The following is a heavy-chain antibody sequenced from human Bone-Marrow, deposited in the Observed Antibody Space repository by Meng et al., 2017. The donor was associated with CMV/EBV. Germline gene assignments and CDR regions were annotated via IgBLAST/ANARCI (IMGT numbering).Heavy chain of an antibody. CDR2: ISSSGSTI. CDR1: GFTFSSYE. Sequence: GGSLRLSCAASGFTFSSYEMNWVRQAPGKGLEWVSYISSSGSTIYYADSVKGRFTVSRDNAKNSLYLQMNSLRAEDTAVYYCARNGQKTGTPSNYWGQGTLVTVSS. D-gene: IGHD1-1*01. CDR3: ARNGQKTGTPSNY. V-gene: IGHV3-48*03. J-gene: IGHJ4*02.